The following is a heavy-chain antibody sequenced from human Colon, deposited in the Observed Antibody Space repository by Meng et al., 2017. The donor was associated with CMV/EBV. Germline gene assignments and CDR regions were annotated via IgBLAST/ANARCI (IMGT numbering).Heavy chain of an antibody. D-gene: IGHD3-3*01. CDR2: VTGSGAST. CDR3: TKGLQYSDFWAVDS. J-gene: IGHJ4*02. V-gene: IGHV3-23*01. Sequence: GESLKISCTASGFTFNSFALSWVRQPPGKGLQWVSAVTGSGASTYYADSVKGRFTISRDNSKNTVSLQMNSLRAEDTAVYYCTKGLQYSDFWAVDSWGQGTLVTVSS. CDR1: GFTFNSFA.